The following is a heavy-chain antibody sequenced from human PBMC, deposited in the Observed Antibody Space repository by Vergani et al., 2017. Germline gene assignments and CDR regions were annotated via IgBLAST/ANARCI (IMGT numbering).Heavy chain of an antibody. CDR2: INTNTGNP. CDR1: GYSFTNYA. Sequence: QVQLVQSGSELKKPGASVRISCKISGYSFTNYAINWLRQAPGQGLEWMGRINTNTGNPTYAQGFTGRFVFSLDRPASATNLQISGLKTEDTAVYYCARLRSAVVRGVQGATYYYYGLDVWGQGTTVNVSS. D-gene: IGHD3-10*01. J-gene: IGHJ6*02. CDR3: ARLRSAVVRGVQGATYYYYGLDV. V-gene: IGHV7-4-1*02.